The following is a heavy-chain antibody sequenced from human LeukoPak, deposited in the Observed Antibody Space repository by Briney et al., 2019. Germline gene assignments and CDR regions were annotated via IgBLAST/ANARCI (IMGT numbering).Heavy chain of an antibody. CDR3: ARDEYYYVRTDYYDELDY. CDR1: GFTFSSYW. J-gene: IGHJ4*02. D-gene: IGHD3-22*01. V-gene: IGHV3-7*01. CDR2: IKQDGSEK. Sequence: PGGSLRLSCAASGFTFSSYWMSWVRQAPGKGLEWVANIKQDGSEKYYVDSVKGRFTISRDNAKNSLYLQMNSLRAEDTAVYYCARDEYYYVRTDYYDELDYWGQGTLVTVSS.